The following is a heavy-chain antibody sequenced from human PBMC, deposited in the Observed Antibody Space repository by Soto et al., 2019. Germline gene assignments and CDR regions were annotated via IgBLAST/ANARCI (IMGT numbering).Heavy chain of an antibody. CDR1: GFTFSNYA. CDR2: ISGNGAST. CDR3: AKEGSGSYYAN. J-gene: IGHJ4*02. Sequence: EEQVLESGGGLVQPGGSLRLSCAASGFTFSNYAMSWVRQAPGKGLEWVSAISGNGASTFYADSVKGRFTISRDSSKNMLYLEMNSLGPEDTAVYFCAKEGSGSYYANWGQGTLVTVSS. V-gene: IGHV3-23*01. D-gene: IGHD1-26*01.